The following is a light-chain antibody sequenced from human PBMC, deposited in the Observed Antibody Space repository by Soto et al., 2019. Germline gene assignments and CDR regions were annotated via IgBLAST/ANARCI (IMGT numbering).Light chain of an antibody. CDR3: SSYTSSSYWV. J-gene: IGLJ3*02. CDR1: SRDVGGYNY. Sequence: QSVLTQSASVSGSPGQSITISCTGTSRDVGGYNYVSWYQQHPGKAPKLMIYEVSNRPSGVFNRFSGSKSGNTASLTISGLQAEDEADYYCSSYTSSSYWVFGGGTKVTVL. CDR2: EVS. V-gene: IGLV2-14*01.